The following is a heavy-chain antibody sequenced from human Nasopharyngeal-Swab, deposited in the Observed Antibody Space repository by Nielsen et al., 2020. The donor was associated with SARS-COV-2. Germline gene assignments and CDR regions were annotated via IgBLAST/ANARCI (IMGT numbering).Heavy chain of an antibody. J-gene: IGHJ5*02. CDR3: AKEGATGWFDP. V-gene: IGHV4-59*11. CDR1: GVSISSQY. Sequence: SETLSLTCTVSGVSISSQYWSWIRQPPGKGLEWIGYISHNSGTNYNPSLKGRVTMFMDTSKNQFSLKLRSVTAADTAVYYCAKEGATGWFDPWGQGNLVTVSS. CDR2: ISHNSGT.